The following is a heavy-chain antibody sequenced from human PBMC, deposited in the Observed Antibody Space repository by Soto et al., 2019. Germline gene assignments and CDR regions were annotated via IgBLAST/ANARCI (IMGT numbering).Heavy chain of an antibody. CDR2: IKQKGRER. J-gene: IGHJ4*02. D-gene: IGHD6-19*01. V-gene: IGHV3-7*04. CDR1: GFTFSNYW. Sequence: EVQLVESGGGLVQPGGSLRLSCAASGFTFSNYWMTWVRQAPGKGLEWVANIKQKGRERYSADSVKSRFTISRDNAKSSLYLQMNSLRAEDTAVYYCARAWYTSGWFWDYWGQGALVTVSS. CDR3: ARAWYTSGWFWDY.